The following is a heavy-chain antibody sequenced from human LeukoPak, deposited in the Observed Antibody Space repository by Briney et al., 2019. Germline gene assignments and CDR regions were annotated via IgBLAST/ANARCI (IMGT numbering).Heavy chain of an antibody. V-gene: IGHV3-21*01. CDR2: ISSSSSYI. Sequence: PGGSLRLSCAASGFTFSSYSMNWVRQAPGKGLEWVSSISSSSSYIYYADSVKGRFTISRDNAKNSLYLQMNSLRAEDTAVYYCVRYMITFGGATDAFDIWGQGTMVTVSS. D-gene: IGHD3-16*01. CDR1: GFTFSSYS. J-gene: IGHJ3*02. CDR3: VRYMITFGGATDAFDI.